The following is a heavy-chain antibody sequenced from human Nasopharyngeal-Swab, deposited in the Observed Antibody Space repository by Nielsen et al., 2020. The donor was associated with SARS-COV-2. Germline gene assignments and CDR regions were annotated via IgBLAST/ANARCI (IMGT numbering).Heavy chain of an antibody. V-gene: IGHV4-59*11. J-gene: IGHJ4*02. CDR3: ARAVEMAAILDY. CDR1: GGSISSHY. Sequence: ESLKISCTVSGGSISSHYWSWIRQPPGKGLEWIGCVDSSGSTNYKPSLKSRVTISVDTSKNQFSLNLSSVTAADTAVYYCARAVEMAAILDYWGQGTLVTVSS. D-gene: IGHD5-24*01. CDR2: VDSSGST.